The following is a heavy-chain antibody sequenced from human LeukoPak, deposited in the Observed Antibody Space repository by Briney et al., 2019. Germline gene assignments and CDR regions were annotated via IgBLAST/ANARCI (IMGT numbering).Heavy chain of an antibody. CDR2: ISGSGGST. J-gene: IGHJ3*02. CDR1: GFAFSSYA. V-gene: IGHV3-23*01. D-gene: IGHD6-19*01. CDR3: ARDSGYSSGWYYAFDI. Sequence: PGGSLRLSCAASGFAFSSYAMSWVRQAPGKGLEWVSAISGSGGSTYYADSVKGRFTISRDNAKNSLYLQMNSLRAEDTAVYYCARDSGYSSGWYYAFDIWGQGTMVTVSS.